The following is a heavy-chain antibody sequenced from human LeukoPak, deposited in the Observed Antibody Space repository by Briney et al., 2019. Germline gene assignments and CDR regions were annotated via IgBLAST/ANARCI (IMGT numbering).Heavy chain of an antibody. V-gene: IGHV3-30-3*01. D-gene: IGHD2-21*02. CDR2: ISYDGSNK. CDR3: ASLSGDRRGDY. CDR1: GFTFSSYA. J-gene: IGHJ4*02. Sequence: GRSLRLSCAASGFTFSSYAMHWVRRAPGKGLEWVAVISYDGSNKYYADSVKGRFTISRDNSKNTLYLQMNSLRAEDTAVYYCASLSGDRRGDYWGQGTLVTVSS.